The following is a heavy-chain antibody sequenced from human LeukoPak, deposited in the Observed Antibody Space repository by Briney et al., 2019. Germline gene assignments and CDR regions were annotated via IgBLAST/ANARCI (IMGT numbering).Heavy chain of an antibody. CDR3: VRDLNGGNSQIDYYYGMDV. V-gene: IGHV3-48*01. D-gene: IGHD4-23*01. J-gene: IGHJ6*02. Sequence: GRSLRLSCAASGFTFSSYAMHWVRQAPGKGLEWVSYISSSSSTIYYADSVKGRFTISRDNAKNSLYLQMNSLRAEDTAVYYCVRDLNGGNSQIDYYYGMDVWGQGTTVTVSS. CDR2: ISSSSSTI. CDR1: GFTFSSYA.